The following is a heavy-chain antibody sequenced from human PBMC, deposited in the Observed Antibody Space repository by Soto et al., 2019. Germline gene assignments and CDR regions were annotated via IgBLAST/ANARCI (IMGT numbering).Heavy chain of an antibody. CDR3: ARLQFGEGFDY. CDR2: ILHTGGT. J-gene: IGHJ4*02. D-gene: IGHD3-10*01. V-gene: IGHV4-30-2*01. Sequence: SETLSLTCAVSGGSISGGGFSWSWIRQPPGKGLEWIGYILHTGGTQYNPSLKSRVSMSVDKSKNQFSLHLTSVTAADTAVYYCARLQFGEGFDYWGQGALITVSS. CDR1: GGSISGGGFS.